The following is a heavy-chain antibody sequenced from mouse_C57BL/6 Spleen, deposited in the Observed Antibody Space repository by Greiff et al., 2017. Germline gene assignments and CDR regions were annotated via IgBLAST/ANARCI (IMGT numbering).Heavy chain of an antibody. Sequence: DVMLVESGGGLVKPGGSLILSCAASGFTFSSYAMSWVRQTPEKRLGWVATISDGGSYTYYPDNVKGRFTISRDNAKNNLYLQMSHLKSEDTAMYYCASIRDYWGQGTTLTVCS. J-gene: IGHJ2*01. CDR1: GFTFSSYA. V-gene: IGHV5-4*03. CDR2: ISDGGSYT. CDR3: ASIRDY.